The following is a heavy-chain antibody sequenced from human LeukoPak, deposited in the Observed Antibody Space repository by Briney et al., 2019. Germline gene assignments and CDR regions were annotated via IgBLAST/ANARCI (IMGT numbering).Heavy chain of an antibody. CDR3: AKDRKGIVATITAFGY. J-gene: IGHJ4*02. CDR1: GFTFSSYA. D-gene: IGHD5-12*01. Sequence: GGSLRLSCAASGFTFSSYAMHWVRQAPGKGLEWVAVIWYDGSNKYYVDSVKGRFTISRDNSKNTLSLQMNSLRAEDTAVYYCAKDRKGIVATITAFGYWGQGTLVTVSS. V-gene: IGHV3-33*06. CDR2: IWYDGSNK.